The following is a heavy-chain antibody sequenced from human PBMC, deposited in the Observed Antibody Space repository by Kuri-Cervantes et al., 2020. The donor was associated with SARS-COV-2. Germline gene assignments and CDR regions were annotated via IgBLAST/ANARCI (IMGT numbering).Heavy chain of an antibody. Sequence: ASVKVSCKASGYTFTSYGISWVRQAPGQGLEWMGWISAYNGNTNYAQKLQGRVTMTTDTSTSTAYMELRSLRSDDTAAYYCARVNRITIFGVVTNSPMDWGQGTLVTVSS. D-gene: IGHD3-3*01. CDR1: GYTFTSYG. CDR2: ISAYNGNT. V-gene: IGHV1-18*01. J-gene: IGHJ4*02. CDR3: ARVNRITIFGVVTNSPMD.